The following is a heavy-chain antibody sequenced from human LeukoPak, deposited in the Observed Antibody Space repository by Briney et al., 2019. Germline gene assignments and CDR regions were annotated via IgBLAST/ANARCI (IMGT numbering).Heavy chain of an antibody. D-gene: IGHD6-19*01. J-gene: IGHJ4*02. CDR2: INHSGST. Sequence: NPSETLSLTCAVYGGSFRGYYWSWIRQPPGKGLEWIGEINHSGSTNYNPSLKSRVTISVDTSKNHFSLKLSSVTAADTAVYYCARSRLGQWLAPSFDYWGQGTLVTVSS. CDR1: GGSFRGYY. CDR3: ARSRLGQWLAPSFDY. V-gene: IGHV4-34*01.